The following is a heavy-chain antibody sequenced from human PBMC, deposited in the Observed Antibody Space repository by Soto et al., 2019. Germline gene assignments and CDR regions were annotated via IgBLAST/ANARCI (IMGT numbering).Heavy chain of an antibody. Sequence: EVQLVESGGGLVQPGGSLRLSCAASGFTFSSYSMNWVRQAPGKGLEWVSYISSSSSTIYYADSVKGRFTISRDKAKNSLYLQMNSLREEETAVYYCAYMRWFGEFSPWAPSGGMDVWGQGTTVTVSS. J-gene: IGHJ6*02. V-gene: IGHV3-48*02. CDR1: GFTFSSYS. CDR2: ISSSSSTI. CDR3: AYMRWFGEFSPWAPSGGMDV. D-gene: IGHD3-10*01.